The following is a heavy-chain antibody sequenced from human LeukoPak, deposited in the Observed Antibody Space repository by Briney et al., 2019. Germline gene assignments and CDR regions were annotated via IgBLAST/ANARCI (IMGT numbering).Heavy chain of an antibody. D-gene: IGHD3-22*01. CDR1: GGTFSSYA. J-gene: IGHJ4*02. CDR3: ARHYYYDSSGYSDY. Sequence: ASVKVSCKASGGTFSSYAISWVRQAPGQGLEWMGGIIPIFGTANYAQKFQGRVTITADESTSTAYMKLSSLRSEDTAVYYCARHYYYDSSGYSDYWGQGTLVTVSS. CDR2: IIPIFGTA. V-gene: IGHV1-69*01.